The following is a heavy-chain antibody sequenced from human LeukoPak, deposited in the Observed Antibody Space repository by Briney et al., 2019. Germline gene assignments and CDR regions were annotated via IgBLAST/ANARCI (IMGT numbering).Heavy chain of an antibody. CDR1: GFTFSGHS. Sequence: SGGSLRLSCAASGFTFSGHSMTWVRQTPGKGLEWVSVIFGNGVKTYYADSLKGRFTISRDNSKSTLYLQMNSLRADDTAVYYCARGGDWSNYFGMDAWGQGTTVSVSS. CDR3: ARGGDWSNYFGMDA. J-gene: IGHJ6*02. CDR2: IFGNGVKT. D-gene: IGHD3/OR15-3a*01. V-gene: IGHV3-23*01.